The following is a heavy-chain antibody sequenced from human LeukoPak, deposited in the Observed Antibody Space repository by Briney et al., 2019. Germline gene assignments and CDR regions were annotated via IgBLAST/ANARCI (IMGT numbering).Heavy chain of an antibody. D-gene: IGHD3-22*01. CDR1: GFIFSTYG. Sequence: GGSLRLSCAASGFIFSTYGMHWVRQAPGKGLEWVAFIRYDGSNKYYADSVKGRFTISRDNSKNTLYLQMNSLRAEDTAVYYCANSDYYDSSGYYSEYFQHWGQGTLVTVSS. CDR2: IRYDGSNK. V-gene: IGHV3-30*02. CDR3: ANSDYYDSSGYYSEYFQH. J-gene: IGHJ1*01.